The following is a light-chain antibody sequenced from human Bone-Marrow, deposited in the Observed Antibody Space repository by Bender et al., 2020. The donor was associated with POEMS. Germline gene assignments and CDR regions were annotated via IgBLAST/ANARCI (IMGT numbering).Light chain of an antibody. Sequence: QSALTQPASLSGSPGQSITISCTGTSSDIGSYELVSWYQQDPGKAPKLMIYDVTYRPSGVSNRFSGSIDISSKSASLTISGLQTEDEADYYCHTYDSRNLVVFGGGTKLTVL. J-gene: IGLJ2*01. CDR3: HTYDSRNLVV. CDR1: SSDIGSYEL. V-gene: IGLV2-14*02. CDR2: DVT.